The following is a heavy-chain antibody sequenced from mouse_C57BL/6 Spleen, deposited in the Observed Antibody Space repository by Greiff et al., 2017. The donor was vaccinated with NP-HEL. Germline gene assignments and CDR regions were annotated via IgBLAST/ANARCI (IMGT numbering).Heavy chain of an antibody. Sequence: VQLQQSGAELVRPGASVKLSCTASGFNIKDDYMHWVKQRPEQGLEWIGWIDPENGDTEYASKFQGKATITADTSSNTAYLQLSSLTSEDTAVYYCTTCYYGSSFYAMDYWGQGTSVTVSS. CDR2: IDPENGDT. D-gene: IGHD1-1*01. J-gene: IGHJ4*01. CDR3: TTCYYGSSFYAMDY. CDR1: GFNIKDDY. V-gene: IGHV14-4*01.